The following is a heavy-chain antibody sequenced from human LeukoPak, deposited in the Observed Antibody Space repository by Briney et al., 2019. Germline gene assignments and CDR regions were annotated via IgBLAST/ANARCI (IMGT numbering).Heavy chain of an antibody. Sequence: GGSLRLSCAASGFTFSCYWMSWVRQAPGKGLEWVANIKQDGSEKYYVDSVKGRFTISRDNPKNSLYPQMNSLRAEDTAVNNWARASSSGYYSRGGQGTLVTVSS. CDR3: ARASSSGYYSR. CDR2: IKQDGSEK. CDR1: GFTFSCYW. D-gene: IGHD3-22*01. J-gene: IGHJ4*02. V-gene: IGHV3-7*01.